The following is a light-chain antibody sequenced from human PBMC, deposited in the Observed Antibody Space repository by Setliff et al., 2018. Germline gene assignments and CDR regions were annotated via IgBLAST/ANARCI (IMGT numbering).Light chain of an antibody. V-gene: IGLV2-14*03. Sequence: QSVLTQPASVSGSPGQSITISCTGTSSDVGGCNYVSWYQQHPGKAPKLMIYDVSNRPSGVSNRFSGSKSGNTASLTISGLQAEDETDYYCSSYTSSSASYVFGTGTKVTVL. CDR2: DVS. CDR1: SSDVGGCNY. CDR3: SSYTSSSASYV. J-gene: IGLJ1*01.